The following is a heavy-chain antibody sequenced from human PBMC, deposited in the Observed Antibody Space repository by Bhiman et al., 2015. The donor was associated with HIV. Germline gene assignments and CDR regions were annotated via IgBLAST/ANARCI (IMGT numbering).Heavy chain of an antibody. J-gene: IGHJ4*02. D-gene: IGHD5-12*01. Sequence: QVHLVESGGGLVKPGGSLRLSCSVSGFTFSDYYMSWIRRAPGEGLEWLSCISSSGSSIYYADSAKGRFTISRDNAKNSLYLQMNSLRAEDTAFYYCAKGLGIVATAYFDSWGQGTLVTVSS. CDR3: AKGLGIVATAYFDS. V-gene: IGHV3-11*01. CDR1: GFTFSDYY. CDR2: ISSSGSSI.